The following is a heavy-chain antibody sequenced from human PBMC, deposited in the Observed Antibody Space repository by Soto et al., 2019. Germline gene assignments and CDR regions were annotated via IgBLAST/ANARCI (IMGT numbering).Heavy chain of an antibody. CDR1: GYTFTSYG. CDR2: ISAYNGNT. D-gene: IGHD6-19*01. J-gene: IGHJ4*02. V-gene: IGHV1-18*01. Sequence: ASVKVSCKASGYTFTSYGISWVRQAPGQGLEWMGWISAYNGNTNYAQKLQGRVTMTTDTSTSTAYMELRSLRSDDTAVYYCARDLSLIISGAGTMVGGPGYWGQGTLVTISS. CDR3: ARDLSLIISGAGTMVGGPGY.